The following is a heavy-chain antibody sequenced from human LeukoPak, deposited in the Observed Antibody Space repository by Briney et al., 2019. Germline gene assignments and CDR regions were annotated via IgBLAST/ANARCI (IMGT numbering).Heavy chain of an antibody. CDR2: IYTGGRT. Sequence: PSETLSLTCSVSGGAMNSGGDYWTWIRQPAGKQLEWIGLIYTGGRTNYNPSLESRVTISIDTSKNRFSLTLASVTVADTAVYSCARDVRRATAYYYYYMDVWGKGTTVTVSS. D-gene: IGHD5-12*01. J-gene: IGHJ6*03. V-gene: IGHV4-61*02. CDR1: GGAMNSGGDY. CDR3: ARDVRRATAYYYYYMDV.